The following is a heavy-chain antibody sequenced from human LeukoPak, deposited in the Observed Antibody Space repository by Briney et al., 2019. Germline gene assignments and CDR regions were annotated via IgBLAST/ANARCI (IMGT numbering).Heavy chain of an antibody. D-gene: IGHD2-2*01. CDR2: IYYSGST. Sequence: PSETLSLTCTVSGGSISSYYWSWIRQPPGEGLEWIGYIYYSGSTNYNPSLKSRVTISVDTSKNQFSLKLSSVTAADTAVYYCARMSSYCSSTSCSSGFHYYMDVWGKGTTVTVSS. CDR1: GGSISSYY. V-gene: IGHV4-59*01. CDR3: ARMSSYCSSTSCSSGFHYYMDV. J-gene: IGHJ6*03.